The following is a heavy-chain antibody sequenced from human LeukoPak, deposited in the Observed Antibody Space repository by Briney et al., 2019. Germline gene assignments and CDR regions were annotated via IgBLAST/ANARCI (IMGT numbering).Heavy chain of an antibody. V-gene: IGHV3-7*01. CDR3: ARDLSGVTGYTYGRVIDY. Sequence: TGGSLRLSCAASGFTFSRYWMSWVRQAPGKGLEWVAHIKKDGSEKYYVDSVKGRFTISRDNAKTSLYLQMNSLRAEDTAVYYCARDLSGVTGYTYGRVIDYWGQGTLVTVSS. J-gene: IGHJ4*02. CDR2: IKKDGSEK. D-gene: IGHD5-18*01. CDR1: GFTFSRYW.